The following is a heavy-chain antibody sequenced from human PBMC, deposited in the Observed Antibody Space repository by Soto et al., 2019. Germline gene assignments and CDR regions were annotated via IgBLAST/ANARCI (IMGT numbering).Heavy chain of an antibody. CDR2: INAGNGNT. Sequence: ASVKVSCKASGYTFTSYAMHWVRQAPGQRLEWMGWINAGNGNTKYSQKFQGRVTITRDTSASTAYMELSSLRSEDTAVYYCARDPPTTVWAFDIWGQGTMVTVSS. D-gene: IGHD4-17*01. J-gene: IGHJ3*02. CDR1: GYTFTSYA. V-gene: IGHV1-3*01. CDR3: ARDPPTTVWAFDI.